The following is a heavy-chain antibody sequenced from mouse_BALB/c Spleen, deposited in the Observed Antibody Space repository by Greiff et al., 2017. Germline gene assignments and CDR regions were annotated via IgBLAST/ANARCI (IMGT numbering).Heavy chain of an antibody. D-gene: IGHD2-1*01. Sequence: VQVVESGPGLVQPSQSLSITCTVSGFSLTSYGVHWVRQSPGKGLEWLGVIWSGGSTDYNAAFISRLSISKDNSKSQVFFKMNSLQANDTAIYYCYGNYGAYWGQGTLVTVSA. CDR3: YGNYGAY. CDR2: IWSGGST. J-gene: IGHJ3*01. V-gene: IGHV2-2*02. CDR1: GFSLTSYG.